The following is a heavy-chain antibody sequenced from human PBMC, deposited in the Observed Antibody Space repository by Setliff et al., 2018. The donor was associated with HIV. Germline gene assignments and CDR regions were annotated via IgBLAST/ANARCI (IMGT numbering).Heavy chain of an antibody. CDR2: IDIDGTTA. Sequence: PGGSLRLSCAASGFTFRNFWMHWVRQAPGKGLVWVSRIDIDGTTATYADSVKGRFTISRDSAKNTLYLQMHSLRAEDTAVYYCARGVGPHSAYYNFWSGYPDYYYYYYMDVWGKGTTVTVSS. J-gene: IGHJ6*03. CDR3: ARGVGPHSAYYNFWSGYPDYYYYYYMDV. V-gene: IGHV3-74*01. CDR1: GFTFRNFW. D-gene: IGHD3-3*01.